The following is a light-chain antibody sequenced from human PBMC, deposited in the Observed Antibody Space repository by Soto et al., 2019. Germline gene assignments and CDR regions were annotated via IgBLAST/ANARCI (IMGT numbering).Light chain of an antibody. J-gene: IGKJ4*01. CDR1: QSVGRS. CDR3: QQYYYWPLT. V-gene: IGKV3D-15*01. Sequence: DIVMTQSPATVSASPGKGATLSCRASQSVGRSLAWYQKKSGQAPRLLIFSASTRATGIPARFSGSGSGTEFTLIISSLQSEDIAIYYCQQYYYWPLTFGGGTKVEIK. CDR2: SAS.